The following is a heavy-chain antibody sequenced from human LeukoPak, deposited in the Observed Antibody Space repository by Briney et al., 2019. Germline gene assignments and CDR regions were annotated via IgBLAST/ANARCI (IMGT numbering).Heavy chain of an antibody. J-gene: IGHJ4*02. Sequence: PGGSLRLSCAASGFTFSSYAMHWVRQAPGKGLEWVAVISYDGSNKYYADSVKGRFTISRDNSKNTLYLQMNSLRAEDTAVYYCARSIAVAEPGQVWGQGTLSPSPQ. CDR1: GFTFSSYA. D-gene: IGHD6-19*01. V-gene: IGHV3-30*04. CDR3: ARSIAVAEPGQV. CDR2: ISYDGSNK.